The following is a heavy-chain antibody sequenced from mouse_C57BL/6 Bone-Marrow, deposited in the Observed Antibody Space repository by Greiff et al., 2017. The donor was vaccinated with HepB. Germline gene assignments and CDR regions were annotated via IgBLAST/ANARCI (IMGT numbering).Heavy chain of an antibody. CDR3: ARYRGSVWYFDV. Sequence: EVMLVESGGGLVQPGGSLSLSCAASGFTFTDYYMSWVRQPPGKALEWLGFIRNKANGYTTEYSASVKGRFTISRDNSQSILYLQMNALRAEDSATYYCARYRGSVWYFDVWGTGTTVTVSS. J-gene: IGHJ1*03. CDR1: GFTFTDYY. D-gene: IGHD1-1*01. V-gene: IGHV7-3*01. CDR2: IRNKANGYTT.